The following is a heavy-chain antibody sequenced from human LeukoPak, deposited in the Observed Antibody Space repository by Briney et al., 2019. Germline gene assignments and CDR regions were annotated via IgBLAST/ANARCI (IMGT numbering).Heavy chain of an antibody. Sequence: SETLFLTCTVSGGSISSGGYFWSWIRQHPGKGLEWIGSISSSGSTLYSPSLKRRVTISVDTSKNQFSLNLSSVTAADTAVYYCARADNLNAFDYWGQGTRVTVSS. CDR3: ARADNLNAFDY. CDR1: GGSISSGGYF. D-gene: IGHD1-1*01. V-gene: IGHV4-31*03. CDR2: ISSSGST. J-gene: IGHJ4*02.